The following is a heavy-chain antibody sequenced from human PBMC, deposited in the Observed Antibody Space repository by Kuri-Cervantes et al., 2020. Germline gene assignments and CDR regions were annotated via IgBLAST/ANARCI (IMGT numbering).Heavy chain of an antibody. CDR2: VKSKTDGGTT. CDR1: GFTFSNAW. J-gene: IGHJ4*02. Sequence: GGSLRLSCVVSGFTFSNAWMSWVRQAPGKGLEWVGRVKSKTDGGTTDYAAPVKGRFTISRDDSKDTLFLHMNSLKTEDSAVYYCTTGMIWGQGTLVTVSS. CDR3: TTGMI. V-gene: IGHV3-15*01. D-gene: IGHD3-16*01.